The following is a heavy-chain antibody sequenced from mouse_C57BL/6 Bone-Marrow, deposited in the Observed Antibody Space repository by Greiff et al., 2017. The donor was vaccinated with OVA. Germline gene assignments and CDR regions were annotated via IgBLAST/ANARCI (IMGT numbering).Heavy chain of an antibody. CDR1: GYTFTDYY. V-gene: IGHV1-26*01. CDR3: ASDYSISAWFAY. CDR2: INPNNGGT. D-gene: IGHD2-5*01. J-gene: IGHJ3*01. Sequence: EVQLQQSGPELVKPGASVKISCKASGYTFTDYYMNWVKQSHGKSLEWIGDINPNNGGTSYNQKFKGKATLTVDKSSSTAYLELRSLTSEDSAVYYCASDYSISAWFAYWGQGTLVTVSA.